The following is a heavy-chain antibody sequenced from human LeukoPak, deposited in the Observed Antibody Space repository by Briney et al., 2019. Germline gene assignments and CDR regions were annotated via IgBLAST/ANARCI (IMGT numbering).Heavy chain of an antibody. Sequence: GGSLRLSCAASGFTVSGNYMTWVRQAPGKGLEWVSVIYSDGRSYYADSVKGRFTISRDNSKNTLYLQMNSLRAEDTAVYYCAKPHFDYWGQGTLVTVSS. V-gene: IGHV3-66*02. CDR2: IYSDGRS. CDR1: GFTVSGNY. J-gene: IGHJ4*02. CDR3: AKPHFDY.